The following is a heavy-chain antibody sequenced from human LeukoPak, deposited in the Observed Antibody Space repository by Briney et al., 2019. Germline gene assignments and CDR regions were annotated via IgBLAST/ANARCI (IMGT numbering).Heavy chain of an antibody. CDR3: AKDSSVYGDPSPY. CDR1: GFTFSSYA. Sequence: PGGSLRLSCAASGFTFSSYAMSWVRQVPGKGLEWVSAISGGSTYYADSVKGRFTISRDNSKNTLYLQMNSLRAEDTAVYYCAKDSSVYGDPSPYWGQGTLVTVSS. CDR2: ISGGST. D-gene: IGHD4-17*01. J-gene: IGHJ4*02. V-gene: IGHV3-23*01.